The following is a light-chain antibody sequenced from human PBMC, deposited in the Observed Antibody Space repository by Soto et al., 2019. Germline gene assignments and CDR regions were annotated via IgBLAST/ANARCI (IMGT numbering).Light chain of an antibody. Sequence: QSVLTQPPSASGTPGQRVTISCSGSISNIGSNTVNWYQQLPGTAPKILIYSNNQRPSGVPDRFSGSKSGTSASLAISGLQSEDEADYYCATWDDSLNCPVFGGGTKVTVL. CDR1: ISNIGSNT. V-gene: IGLV1-44*01. CDR2: SNN. J-gene: IGLJ2*01. CDR3: ATWDDSLNCPV.